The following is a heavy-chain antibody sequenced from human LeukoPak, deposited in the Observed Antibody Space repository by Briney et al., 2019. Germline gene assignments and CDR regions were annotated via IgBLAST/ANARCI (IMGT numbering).Heavy chain of an antibody. CDR1: GGSFSGYY. Sequence: SETLSLTCAVYGGSFSGYYWSWIRQPPGKGLEWIGEINHSGSTNYNPSLKGRVTISVDTSKNQFSLKLSSVTAADTAVYYCARGEFDYYGSGSYDYWGQGTLVTVSS. CDR2: INHSGST. D-gene: IGHD3-10*01. CDR3: ARGEFDYYGSGSYDY. J-gene: IGHJ4*02. V-gene: IGHV4-34*01.